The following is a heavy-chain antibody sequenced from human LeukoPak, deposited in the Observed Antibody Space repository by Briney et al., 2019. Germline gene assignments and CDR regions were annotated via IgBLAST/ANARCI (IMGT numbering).Heavy chain of an antibody. V-gene: IGHV4-61*01. CDR1: GGSISSGSYY. D-gene: IGHD6-19*01. CDR2: IYYSGST. J-gene: IGHJ4*02. CDR3: ARDSVAGTSPYFDY. Sequence: SETLSLTCTVSGGSISSGSYYWSWIRQPPGKGLEWIGYIYYSGSTNYNPSLKSRVTISVDTSKNQFSLKLSSVTAADTAVYYCARDSVAGTSPYFDYWGQGTLVTVSS.